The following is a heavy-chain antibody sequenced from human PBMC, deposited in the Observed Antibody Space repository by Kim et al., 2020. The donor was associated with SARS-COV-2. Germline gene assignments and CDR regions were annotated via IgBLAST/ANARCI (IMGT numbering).Heavy chain of an antibody. Sequence: SETLSLTCTVSGGSISSYYWSWIRQPPGKGLEWIGYIYYSGSPNYNPPRKSRVTISVDTSKNQFPLKLSSVTAADTAVYYCAGGSLVGATEYNWFDPWGQGTLVTVSS. D-gene: IGHD1-26*01. CDR3: AGGSLVGATEYNWFDP. CDR1: GGSISSYY. V-gene: IGHV4-59*01. J-gene: IGHJ5*02. CDR2: IYYSGSP.